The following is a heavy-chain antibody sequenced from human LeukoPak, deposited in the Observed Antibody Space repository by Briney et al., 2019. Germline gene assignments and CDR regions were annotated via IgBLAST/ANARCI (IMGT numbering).Heavy chain of an antibody. CDR2: ISYDGSNK. V-gene: IGHV3-30-3*01. CDR3: ARGYGDYSRSFDY. D-gene: IGHD4-17*01. Sequence: GGSLRLSCAASGFTFSSYAMHWVRQAPGKGLEWVAVISYDGSNKYYADSVKGRFTISRDNSKNTLYLQMNSLRAEDTAVYYCARGYGDYSRSFDYWGQGTLVTVSS. J-gene: IGHJ4*02. CDR1: GFTFSSYA.